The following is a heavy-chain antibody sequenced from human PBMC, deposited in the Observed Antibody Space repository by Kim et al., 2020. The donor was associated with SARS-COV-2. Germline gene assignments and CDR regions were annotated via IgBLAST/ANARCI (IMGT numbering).Heavy chain of an antibody. CDR2: GDT. V-gene: IGHV1-2*02. Sequence: GDTNYAQNFRGRVTMTRDTSISTVYLELTSLRSDDTAVYYCARSSLLDFDYWGQGTLVTVSS. J-gene: IGHJ4*02. D-gene: IGHD3-16*02. CDR3: ARSSLLDFDY.